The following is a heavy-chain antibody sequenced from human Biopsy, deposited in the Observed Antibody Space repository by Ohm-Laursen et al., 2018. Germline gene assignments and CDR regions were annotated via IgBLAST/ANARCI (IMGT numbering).Heavy chain of an antibody. V-gene: IGHV4-59*11. Sequence: SETQCLTCTVSVGSFTGHYWTWIRQPPGKGLEWIGHISHTGYTSFKSSLKSRVTISLDTSRKHFSLRLTSFAVADTAVYYFARGSNEYDGLYFPPWGQGTLVTVSS. D-gene: IGHD2/OR15-2a*01. CDR3: ARGSNEYDGLYFPP. CDR1: VGSFTGHY. J-gene: IGHJ5*02. CDR2: ISHTGYT.